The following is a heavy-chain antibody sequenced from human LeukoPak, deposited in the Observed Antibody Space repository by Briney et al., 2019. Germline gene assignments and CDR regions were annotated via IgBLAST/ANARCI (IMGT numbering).Heavy chain of an antibody. Sequence: ASVKVSCKASGYTFTGYYMHWVRQAPGQGLEWMGWINPNSGGTNYAQKFQGRVTMTRDTSISTAYMELSRPRSDDTAVYYCARGYLHITKGEVDPWGQGTLVTVSS. V-gene: IGHV1-2*02. D-gene: IGHD1-14*01. CDR1: GYTFTGYY. J-gene: IGHJ5*02. CDR3: ARGYLHITKGEVDP. CDR2: INPNSGGT.